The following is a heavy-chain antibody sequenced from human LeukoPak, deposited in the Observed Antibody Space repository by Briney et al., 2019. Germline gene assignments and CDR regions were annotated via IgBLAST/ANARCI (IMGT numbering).Heavy chain of an antibody. D-gene: IGHD2-2*01. CDR3: TTDPYGRAAAWDAFDI. J-gene: IGHJ3*02. CDR2: ISSSSSYI. Sequence: GGSLTLSCAASGFTFSSYSMNWVRQAPGKGLEWVSSISSSSSYIYYADSVKGRFTISRGSAKNSLYLQMNSLRAEDTAMYYCTTDPYGRAAAWDAFDIWGQGTMVTVSS. V-gene: IGHV3-21*03. CDR1: GFTFSSYS.